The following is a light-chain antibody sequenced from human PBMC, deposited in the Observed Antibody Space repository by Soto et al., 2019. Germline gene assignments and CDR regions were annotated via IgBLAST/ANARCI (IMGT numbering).Light chain of an antibody. CDR2: WAS. Sequence: DIVMTQSPDSLAVSLGERATMNCKCSRSVLYKSNNKNHLAWYQQKPGQPPKLLIYWASTRESGVPDRFSGSGSGTDFTLTISSLRAEDVAVYYCQQYYSSPITFGQGTRLEIK. CDR1: RSVLYKSNNKNH. J-gene: IGKJ5*01. CDR3: QQYYSSPIT. V-gene: IGKV4-1*01.